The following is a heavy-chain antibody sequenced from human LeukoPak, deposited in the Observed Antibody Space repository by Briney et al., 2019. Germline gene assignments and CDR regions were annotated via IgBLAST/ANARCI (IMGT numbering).Heavy chain of an antibody. CDR2: VSNSGST. J-gene: IGHJ4*02. CDR3: ASRAYYDSSGLDY. Sequence: PSETLSLTCSVSGDSIRNYYGTWIRQPPGKEGERIGHVSNSGSTKYNPSLKSRVTISIDTSKKHFSLKLSSVTAADTAVYYCASRAYYDSSGLDYWGQGILVTVSS. V-gene: IGHV4-59*08. D-gene: IGHD3-22*01. CDR1: GDSIRNYY.